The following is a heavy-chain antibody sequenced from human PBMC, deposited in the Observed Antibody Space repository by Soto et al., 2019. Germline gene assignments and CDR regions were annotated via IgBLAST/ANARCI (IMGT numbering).Heavy chain of an antibody. CDR3: AGEGIVVVPAGPSDAFDI. Sequence: GASVKVSCKASGYTFTSYYMHWVRQAPGQGLEWMGIINPSGGSTSYAQKFQGRVTMTRDTSTSTVYMELSSLRSEDTAVYYCAGEGIVVVPAGPSDAFDIWGQGTMVTVSS. CDR1: GYTFTSYY. V-gene: IGHV1-46*03. J-gene: IGHJ3*02. D-gene: IGHD2-2*01. CDR2: INPSGGST.